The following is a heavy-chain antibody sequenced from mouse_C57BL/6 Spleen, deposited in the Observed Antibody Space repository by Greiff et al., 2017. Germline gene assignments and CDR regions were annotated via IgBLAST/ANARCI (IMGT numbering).Heavy chain of an antibody. CDR3: ATYDYDGDDFDY. V-gene: IGHV1-64*01. J-gene: IGHJ2*01. Sequence: VQLQQSGAELVKPGASVKLSCKASGYTFTSYWMHWVKQRPGQGLEWIGMIHPNSGSTNYNEKFKSKATLTVDKSASTAYMQLSSLTAEDSAVYYCATYDYDGDDFDYWGQGTTLTVSS. CDR2: IHPNSGST. CDR1: GYTFTSYW. D-gene: IGHD2-4*01.